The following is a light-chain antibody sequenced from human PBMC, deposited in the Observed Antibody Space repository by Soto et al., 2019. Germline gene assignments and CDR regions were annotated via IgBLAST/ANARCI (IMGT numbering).Light chain of an antibody. J-gene: IGLJ1*01. V-gene: IGLV1-51*02. Sequence: QSALTQPPSVSAAPGQKVTISCSGSSSNIGNNYVSWYQQLPGTAPKLLIYENNKRPSGIPDRLSGSKSGTSATLGITGLQTGDEAEYYCGTWDSNLSAHVFGTGTKVTV. CDR3: GTWDSNLSAHV. CDR1: SSNIGNNY. CDR2: ENN.